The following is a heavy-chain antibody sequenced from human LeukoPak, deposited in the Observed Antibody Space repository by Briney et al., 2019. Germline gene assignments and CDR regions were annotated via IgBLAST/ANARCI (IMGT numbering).Heavy chain of an antibody. V-gene: IGHV1-2*02. CDR2: INPNSGGT. CDR3: ARDVGYSSAES. Sequence: GASVKVSCKASGYTFTGYYMHWVRQAPGQGLEWMGWINPNSGGTNYAQKFQGRVTMTRDTSITTAYMELSRLRSDDTAIYYCARDVGYSSAESWGQGTLVTVSS. J-gene: IGHJ5*02. D-gene: IGHD6-19*01. CDR1: GYTFTGYY.